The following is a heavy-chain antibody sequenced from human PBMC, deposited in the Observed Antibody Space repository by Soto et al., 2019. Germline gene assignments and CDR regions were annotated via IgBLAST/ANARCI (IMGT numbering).Heavy chain of an antibody. V-gene: IGHV4-61*01. CDR2: IYYSGST. CDR1: GGSVSSGSYY. D-gene: IGHD3-10*01. J-gene: IGHJ6*02. Sequence: PSETLSLTCTVSGGSVSSGSYYWSWIRQPPGKGLEWIGYIYYSGSTNYNPSLKSRVTISVDTSKNQFSLKLSSVTAADTAVYYCARDLQITMVRGASPRGPYYYGMDVWGQGTTVTVSS. CDR3: ARDLQITMVRGASPRGPYYYGMDV.